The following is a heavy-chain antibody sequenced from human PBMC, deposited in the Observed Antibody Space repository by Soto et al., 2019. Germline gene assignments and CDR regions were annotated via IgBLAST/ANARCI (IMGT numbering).Heavy chain of an antibody. CDR2: IIPKLGSA. D-gene: IGHD2-21*01. CDR3: ARGGDGYIFGAVY. V-gene: IGHV1-69*01. Sequence: QVQLVRSGAEVKEPGSSVKVPCKASGGGNLRDYRTTWVRRAPGQGLEWMGGIIPKLGSANYAQNFQGRVTITADESTNTVYMELRSLRSDDTAVYYCARGGDGYIFGAVYWGQGTPVTVSS. J-gene: IGHJ4*02. CDR1: GGGNLRDYR.